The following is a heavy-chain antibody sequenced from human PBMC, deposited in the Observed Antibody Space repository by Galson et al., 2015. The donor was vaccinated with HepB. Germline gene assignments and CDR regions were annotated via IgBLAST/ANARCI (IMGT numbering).Heavy chain of an antibody. D-gene: IGHD3-22*01. CDR1: GFTFGDYA. V-gene: IGHV3-49*01. CDR3: TRGYYYDSSGYYYVGYFQH. Sequence: SLRLSCAASGFTFGDYAMSWFRQAPGKGLEWVGFIRSKAYGGTTEYAASVKGRFTISRDGSKSIAYLQMNSLKTEDTAVYYCTRGYYYDSSGYYYVGYFQHWGQGTLVTVS. J-gene: IGHJ1*01. CDR2: IRSKAYGGTT.